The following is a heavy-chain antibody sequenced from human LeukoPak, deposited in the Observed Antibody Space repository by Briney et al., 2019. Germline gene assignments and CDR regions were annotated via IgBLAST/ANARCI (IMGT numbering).Heavy chain of an antibody. CDR2: TYYRSKWYN. CDR1: GDSVSSNSAA. V-gene: IGHV6-1*01. J-gene: IGHJ5*02. CDR3: ARDAGILWFGEYNWFDP. Sequence: SQTLSLTCAISGDSVSSNSAAWNWIRQSPSRGLEWLGRTYYRSKWYNDYAVSVKSRITINPDTSKNQFSLKLSSVTAADTAVYYCARDAGILWFGEYNWFDPWGQGTLVTVSS. D-gene: IGHD3-10*01.